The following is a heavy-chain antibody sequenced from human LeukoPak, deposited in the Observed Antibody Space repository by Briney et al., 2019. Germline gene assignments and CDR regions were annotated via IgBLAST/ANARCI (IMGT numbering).Heavy chain of an antibody. CDR2: IHYSGNT. CDR3: ARENNDYGGKKAFDY. Sequence: PSETLSLTFAGSGGSRRSGDYFWRCIRQPPGEGLEGIGHIHYSGNTYYNPSLKSRVSISVDTSKNQFSLRLSSVTAADTAVYYCARENNDYGGKKAFDYWGQGTLVTVSS. J-gene: IGHJ4*02. D-gene: IGHD4-23*01. CDR1: GGSRRSGDYF. V-gene: IGHV4-30-4*01.